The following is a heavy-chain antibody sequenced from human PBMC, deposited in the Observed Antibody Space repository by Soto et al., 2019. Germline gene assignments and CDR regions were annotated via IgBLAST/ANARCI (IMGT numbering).Heavy chain of an antibody. CDR3: AGDHSSSWGRPRLRYYMDV. V-gene: IGHV3-11*01. J-gene: IGHJ6*03. CDR2: ISSSGSTI. D-gene: IGHD6-13*01. Sequence: QVQLVESGGGLVKPGGSLRLSCAASGFTFSDYYMSWIRQAPGKGLEWVSYISSSGSTIYYADSVKGRFTISRDNAKNSLYLQMNSLRAEDTAVYYCAGDHSSSWGRPRLRYYMDVWGKGTTVTVSS. CDR1: GFTFSDYY.